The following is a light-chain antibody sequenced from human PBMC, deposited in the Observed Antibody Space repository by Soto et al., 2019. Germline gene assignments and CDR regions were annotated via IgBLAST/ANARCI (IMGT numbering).Light chain of an antibody. CDR3: QQFGSSPLYT. CDR2: VAS. J-gene: IGKJ2*01. CDR1: QSVSSTY. V-gene: IGKV3-20*01. Sequence: EIVLTQSPGTLSLSPGERVTLSCRASQSVSSTYLAWYQQKPGQAPRLLIYVASSRATGIPDRFSGSGSGTDFTLTISRLESEDFAVYYCQQFGSSPLYTVGQGTKLEIK.